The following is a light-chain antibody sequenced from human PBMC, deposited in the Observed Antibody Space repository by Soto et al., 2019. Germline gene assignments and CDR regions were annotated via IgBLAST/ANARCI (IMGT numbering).Light chain of an antibody. V-gene: IGLV2-14*01. CDR3: SSYTSSSILYV. J-gene: IGLJ1*01. CDR2: DVS. Sequence: QSALTQPASVSGSPGQSITISCTGTSSDVGGYNYVSWYQQHPGKAPKLMIYDVSNRPSGVSNRFSGSKSGNTASLTISGLQAEDEADYYCSSYTSSSILYVFGTGTKVTXL. CDR1: SSDVGGYNY.